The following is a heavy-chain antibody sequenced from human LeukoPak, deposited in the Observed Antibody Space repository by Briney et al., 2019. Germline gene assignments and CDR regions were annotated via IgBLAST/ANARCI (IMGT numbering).Heavy chain of an antibody. D-gene: IGHD1/OR15-1a*01. J-gene: IGHJ5*02. V-gene: IGHV1-69*05. CDR3: ARDLITGTGGTYNWFDP. CDR1: GGTFSSYA. CDR2: IIPIFGTA. Sequence: ASVKVSCKASGGTFSSYAISWVRQAPGQGLEWMGGIIPIFGTANYAQKFQGRVTITTDESTSTAYMGLSSLRSEDTAVYYCARDLITGTGGTYNWFDPWGQGTLVTVSS.